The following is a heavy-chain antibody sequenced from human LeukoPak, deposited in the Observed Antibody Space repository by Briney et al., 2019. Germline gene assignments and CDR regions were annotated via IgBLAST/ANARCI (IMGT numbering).Heavy chain of an antibody. CDR2: ISYDGSNK. V-gene: IGHV3-30-3*01. D-gene: IGHD6-19*01. CDR1: GFTFSSYA. CDR3: ARGAIAVAGTRYFDY. Sequence: GGSLRLSCAASGFTFSSYAMHWVRQAPGKGLEWVAVISYDGSNKYYADSVKGRFTISRDNSKNTLYLQMNSLRAEDTAVYYCARGAIAVAGTRYFDYWGQGTLVTVSS. J-gene: IGHJ4*02.